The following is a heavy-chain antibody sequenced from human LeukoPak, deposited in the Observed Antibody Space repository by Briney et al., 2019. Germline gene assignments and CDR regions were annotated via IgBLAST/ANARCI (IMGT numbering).Heavy chain of an antibody. J-gene: IGHJ5*02. CDR3: ARDRGYSYGSGWFDP. CDR1: GGSLSSYY. V-gene: IGHV4-59*01. D-gene: IGHD5-18*01. CDR2: IYYSGST. Sequence: SETLSLTCTVSGGSLSSYYWSWIRQPPGKGLEWIGYIYYSGSTNYNPSLKSRVTISVDTSKNQFSLKLSSVTAADTAVYYCARDRGYSYGSGWFDPWGQGTLVTASS.